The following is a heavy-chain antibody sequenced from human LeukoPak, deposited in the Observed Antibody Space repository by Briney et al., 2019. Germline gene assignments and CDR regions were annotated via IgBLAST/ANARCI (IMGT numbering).Heavy chain of an antibody. CDR3: AREPGSYDAFDI. CDR2: IYTSGST. CDR1: GGSISSYY. Sequence: SETLSLTCTVSGGSISSYYWSWIRQPAGKGLDWIGRIYTSGSTNYNPSLKSRVTMSVDTSKNQFSLKLSSVTAADTAVYYCAREPGSYDAFDIWGQGTMVTVSS. J-gene: IGHJ3*02. V-gene: IGHV4-4*07. D-gene: IGHD1-14*01.